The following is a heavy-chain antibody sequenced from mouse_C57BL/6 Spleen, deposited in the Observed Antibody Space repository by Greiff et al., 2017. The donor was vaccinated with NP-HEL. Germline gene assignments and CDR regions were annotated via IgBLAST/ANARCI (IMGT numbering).Heavy chain of an antibody. D-gene: IGHD3-2*02. V-gene: IGHV1-69*01. CDR3: ARTAQADFDY. Sequence: QVQLQQPGAELVMPGASVKLSCKASGYTFTSYWMHWVKQRPGQGLEWIGEIDPSDSYTNYNQKFKGKSTLTVDKSSSTAYMQLSSLTSEDSAVYYCARTAQADFDYWGQGTTLTVSS. CDR1: GYTFTSYW. CDR2: IDPSDSYT. J-gene: IGHJ2*01.